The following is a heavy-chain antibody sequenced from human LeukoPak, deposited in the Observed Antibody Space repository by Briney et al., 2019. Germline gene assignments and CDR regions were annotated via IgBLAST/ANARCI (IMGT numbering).Heavy chain of an antibody. CDR1: GLTFSSHW. J-gene: IGHJ4*02. CDR3: AGLVGRYSSGLYYYYFDY. D-gene: IGHD3-22*01. CDR2: MYLSGTT. Sequence: PGGSLRLSCAASGLTFSSHWMHWVRQPPGKGLEWIGEMYLSGTTHSNPSVKSRVTISIDKSKNQFFLNLSSVTAADTAVYYCAGLVGRYSSGLYYYYFDYWGQGTLVTVSS. V-gene: IGHV4-4*02.